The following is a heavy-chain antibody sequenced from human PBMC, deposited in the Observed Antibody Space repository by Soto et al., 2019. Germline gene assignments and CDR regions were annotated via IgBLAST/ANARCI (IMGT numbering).Heavy chain of an antibody. CDR3: ARSIVVVTAADY. CDR2: INGGNGNT. Sequence: QVQLVQSGAEVKKPGASVKVSCKASGYTFTSYPMHWVRQAPGQRLEWMGWINGGNGNTEYSQKFQGRVTITRDTSASTAYMELSSLRCEDTAVYYCARSIVVVTAADYWGQGTLVTVSS. CDR1: GYTFTSYP. J-gene: IGHJ4*02. V-gene: IGHV1-3*01. D-gene: IGHD2-21*02.